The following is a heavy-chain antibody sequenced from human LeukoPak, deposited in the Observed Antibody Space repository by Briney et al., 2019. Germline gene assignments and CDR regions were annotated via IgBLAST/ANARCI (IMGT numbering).Heavy chain of an antibody. V-gene: IGHV3-23*01. J-gene: IGHJ4*02. D-gene: IGHD5-18*01. CDR3: ARDAFSYGYAW. CDR2: ISGSGGST. Sequence: GGSLRLSCAASGFTFSSYAMSWVRQAPGKGLEWVSAISGSGGSTYYADSVKGRFTISRDNAKNSLYLQMNSLRAEDTAVYYCARDAFSYGYAWWGQGTLVTVSS. CDR1: GFTFSSYA.